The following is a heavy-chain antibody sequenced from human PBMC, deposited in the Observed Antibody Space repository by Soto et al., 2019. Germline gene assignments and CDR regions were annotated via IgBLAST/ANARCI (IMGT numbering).Heavy chain of an antibody. Sequence: PSETLSLTCTVSGGSISSYYWSWIRQPPGKGLEWIGYIYYSGSTNYNPSLKSRVTISVDTSKNQFSLKLSSVTAADTAVYYCARGEERFDPWGQGTLVTVSS. CDR3: ARGEERFDP. D-gene: IGHD3-10*01. V-gene: IGHV4-59*08. J-gene: IGHJ5*02. CDR2: IYYSGST. CDR1: GGSISSYY.